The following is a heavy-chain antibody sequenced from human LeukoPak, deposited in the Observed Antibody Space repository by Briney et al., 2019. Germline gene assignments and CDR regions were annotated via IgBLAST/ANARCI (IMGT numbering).Heavy chain of an antibody. CDR1: GFTFSSYS. D-gene: IGHD3-22*01. CDR2: ISSSSSYI. Sequence: PGGSLRLSCAASGFTFSSYSMNWVRQAPGKGLEWVSSISSSSSYIYYADSVKGRFTISRDNAKNSLYLQMNSLRAEDTAVYYCARDPYDSSGSYYAAFDIWGQGTMVAVSS. CDR3: ARDPYDSSGSYYAAFDI. J-gene: IGHJ3*02. V-gene: IGHV3-21*01.